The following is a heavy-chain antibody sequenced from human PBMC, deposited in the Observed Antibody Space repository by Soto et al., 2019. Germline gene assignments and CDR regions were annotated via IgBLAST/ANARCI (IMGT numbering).Heavy chain of an antibody. V-gene: IGHV6-1*01. CDR2: TYYRSKWYN. CDR1: GDSVSSNSAA. D-gene: IGHD6-19*01. Sequence: PSQTLSLTCVISGDSVSSNSAAWNWIRQSPSRGLEWLGRTYYRSKWYNDYAVSVKSRITINPDTSKNQFSLQLNSVTPEDTAVYYCARQPSGIAVAGSPGHGMDVWGQGTTVTVSS. J-gene: IGHJ6*02. CDR3: ARQPSGIAVAGSPGHGMDV.